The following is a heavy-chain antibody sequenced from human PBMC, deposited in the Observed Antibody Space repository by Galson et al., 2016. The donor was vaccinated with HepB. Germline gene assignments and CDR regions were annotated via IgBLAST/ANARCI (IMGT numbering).Heavy chain of an antibody. CDR1: GFTFSDHH. Sequence: SLRLSCAASGFTFSDHHMTWIRQAPGKGLDGIAYISSTNSLTTYVDSVKGRFTISRDSAKNSLSLHMTSLRAEDTAVYYGASGHFTGWHFDLWGRGTLITVSS. V-gene: IGHV3-11*06. J-gene: IGHJ2*01. D-gene: IGHD2/OR15-2a*01. CDR3: ASGHFTGWHFDL. CDR2: ISSTNSLT.